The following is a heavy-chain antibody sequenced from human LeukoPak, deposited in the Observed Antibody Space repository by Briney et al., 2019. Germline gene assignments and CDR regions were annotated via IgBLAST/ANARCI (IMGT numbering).Heavy chain of an antibody. Sequence: PGGSLRLSCAASRFTFSSYGMHWVRQAPGKGLEWVAVISYDGSNKYYADSVKGRFTISRDNSKNTLYLQMNSLRAEDTAVYYCAKDFRGSSDWYNFFDYWGQGTLVTVSS. CDR2: ISYDGSNK. V-gene: IGHV3-30*18. J-gene: IGHJ4*02. CDR3: AKDFRGSSDWYNFFDY. CDR1: RFTFSSYG. D-gene: IGHD6-19*01.